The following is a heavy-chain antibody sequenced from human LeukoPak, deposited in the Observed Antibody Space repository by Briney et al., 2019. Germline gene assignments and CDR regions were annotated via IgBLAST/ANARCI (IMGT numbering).Heavy chain of an antibody. CDR1: GFTFSSYG. CDR2: ISGSGGST. D-gene: IGHD3-10*01. Sequence: PGGSLRLSCAASGFTFSSYGMSWVRQAPGKGLEWVSAISGSGGSTYYADSVKGRFTISRDNSKNTLYLQMNSLRAEDTAVYYCAKSHGPGKSLLHCYDYWGQGTLVTVSS. V-gene: IGHV3-23*01. CDR3: AKSHGPGKSLLHCYDY. J-gene: IGHJ4*02.